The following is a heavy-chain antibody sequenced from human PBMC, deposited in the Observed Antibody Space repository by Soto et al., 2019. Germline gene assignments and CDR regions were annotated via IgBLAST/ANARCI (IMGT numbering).Heavy chain of an antibody. J-gene: IGHJ4*02. CDR1: GGSFSGYY. V-gene: IGHV4-34*01. CDR2: INHSGST. Sequence: ETLSLTCAVYGGSFSGYYWSWIRQPPGKGLEWIGEINHSGSTNYNPSLKSRITISVDTSKNQFSLKLSSVTAADTAVYYCARQGPDEDYWGQGTLVTVSS. CDR3: ARQGPDEDY.